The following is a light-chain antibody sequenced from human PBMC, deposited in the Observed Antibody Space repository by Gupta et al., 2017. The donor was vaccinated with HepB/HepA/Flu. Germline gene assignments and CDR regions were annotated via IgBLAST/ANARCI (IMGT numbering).Light chain of an antibody. Sequence: QSALPQPASVSGSPGQSITISCTGTSSDVGRYYLVSWYQQHTYKAPNLVIYGVTKRPSGVSNRLSVSKSVNTASLTIAGLQAEDEADYFCCSYAGLNHYWVFGGGTKLTVL. CDR2: GVT. J-gene: IGLJ3*02. V-gene: IGLV2-23*02. CDR3: CSYAGLNHYWV. CDR1: SSDVGRYYL.